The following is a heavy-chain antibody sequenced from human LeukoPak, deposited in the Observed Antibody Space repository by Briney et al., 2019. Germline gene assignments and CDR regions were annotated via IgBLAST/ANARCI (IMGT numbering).Heavy chain of an antibody. J-gene: IGHJ6*03. CDR2: TYYRSKWYN. CDR3: ARESDYDHYYYMDV. CDR1: GDSVSSNSAA. Sequence: SQTLSLTCAISGDSVSSNSAAWNWIRQSPSRGLEWLGRTYYRSKWYNDYAVSVKSRITINPDTSKNQFSLQLSSVTAADTAVYYCARESDYDHYYYMDVWGKGTTVTVSS. V-gene: IGHV6-1*01. D-gene: IGHD4-17*01.